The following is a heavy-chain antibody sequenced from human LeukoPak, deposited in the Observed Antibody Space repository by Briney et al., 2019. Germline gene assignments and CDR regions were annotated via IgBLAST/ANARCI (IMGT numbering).Heavy chain of an antibody. CDR2: INHSGST. CDR3: ARVGRGGDFWSGYYTLDY. V-gene: IGHV4-34*01. CDR1: GGSFSGYY. Sequence: KPSETLSLTCAVYGGSFSGYYWSWIRQPPGKGLEWIGEINHSGSTYYNPSLKSRVTISVDTSKNQFSLKLSSVTAADTAVYYCARVGRGGDFWSGYYTLDYWGQGTLVTVSS. J-gene: IGHJ4*02. D-gene: IGHD3-3*01.